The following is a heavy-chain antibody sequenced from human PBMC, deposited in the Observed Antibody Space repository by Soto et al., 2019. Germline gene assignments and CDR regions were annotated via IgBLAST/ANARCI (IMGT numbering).Heavy chain of an antibody. D-gene: IGHD3-3*01. CDR1: GGSISSGDYY. CDR2: IYYSGST. CDR3: ARDRGVAMTVDY. J-gene: IGHJ4*02. V-gene: IGHV4-30-4*01. Sequence: LSLTCTDSGGSISSGDYYWSWIRQPPGKGLEWIGYIYYSGSTYYNPSLKSRVTISVDTSKNQFSLKLSSVTAADTAFYYCARDRGVAMTVDYWGQGTLVTVSS.